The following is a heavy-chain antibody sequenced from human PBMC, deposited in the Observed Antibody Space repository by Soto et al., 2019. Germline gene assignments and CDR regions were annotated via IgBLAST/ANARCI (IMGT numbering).Heavy chain of an antibody. V-gene: IGHV2-26*01. J-gene: IGHJ5*02. CDR3: PRIFYYYSPGSSHH. CDR1: GFSLNNSRMG. D-gene: IGHD3-10*01. Sequence: QVTLKESGPVLVRPTETLTLTCTVSGFSLNNSRMGVSWIRQPPGKALEWLAHFFANDERSYNTSLKSRLTIPKNTSKSRLALTMTNMAPGDTPTYYCPRIFYYYSPGSSHHWGQGPLVTFSS. CDR2: FFANDER.